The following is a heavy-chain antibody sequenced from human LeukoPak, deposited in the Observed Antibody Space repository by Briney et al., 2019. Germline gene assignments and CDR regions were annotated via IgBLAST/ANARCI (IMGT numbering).Heavy chain of an antibody. D-gene: IGHD3-10*01. J-gene: IGHJ4*02. V-gene: IGHV3-20*04. CDR3: ARDSRYYYGSGSYSH. CDR1: GFTFDDYG. CDR2: INWNGGST. Sequence: GGSLRLSCAASGFTFDDYGMSWVRQAPGKGLEWVSGINWNGGSTGYADSVKGRFTISRDNAKSSLYLQMNSLRAEDTALYYCARDSRYYYGSGSYSHWGQGTLVTVSS.